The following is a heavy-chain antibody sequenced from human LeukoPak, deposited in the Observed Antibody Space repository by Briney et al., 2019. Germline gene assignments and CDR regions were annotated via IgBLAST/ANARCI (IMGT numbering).Heavy chain of an antibody. V-gene: IGHV3-23*01. CDR2: ISGSGGST. CDR1: GFTFSSYA. D-gene: IGHD6-19*01. CDR3: AKGYSSGWSRYYFDY. J-gene: IGHJ4*02. Sequence: GGSLRLSCAASGFTFSSYATSWVRQAPGKGLEWVSAISGSGGSTYYADSVKGRFTISRDNSKNTLYLQMNSLRAEDTAVYYCAKGYSSGWSRYYFDYWGQGTLVTVSS.